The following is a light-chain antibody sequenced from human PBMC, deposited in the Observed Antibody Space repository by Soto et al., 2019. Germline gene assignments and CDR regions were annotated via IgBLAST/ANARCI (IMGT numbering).Light chain of an antibody. CDR3: QQSYSAVT. J-gene: IGKJ4*01. CDR1: QSVNTY. CDR2: AAS. Sequence: DIQMTQSPSSLSASVGDRVTITCRASQSVNTYLHWYQQKAGQAPKLLIYAASNLQSGVPSRFSGRGSGTDFTLTVESLQPEDFATYYCQQSYSAVTFGGGTKVDIK. V-gene: IGKV1-39*01.